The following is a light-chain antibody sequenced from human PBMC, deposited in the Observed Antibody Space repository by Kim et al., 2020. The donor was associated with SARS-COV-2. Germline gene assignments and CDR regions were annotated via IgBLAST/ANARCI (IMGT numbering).Light chain of an antibody. J-gene: IGKJ4*01. CDR2: GAS. V-gene: IGKV3-15*01. CDR3: QHYNSLPLT. CDR1: QSIKYN. Sequence: EIVMTQSPATLSVSPGERATLSCRASQSIKYNLAWYQQKPGQAPRLLIYGASTKVTGIPARFSGSGSGTEFILSISSLQSEDSAFYYCQHYNSLPLTFGGGTKVDIK.